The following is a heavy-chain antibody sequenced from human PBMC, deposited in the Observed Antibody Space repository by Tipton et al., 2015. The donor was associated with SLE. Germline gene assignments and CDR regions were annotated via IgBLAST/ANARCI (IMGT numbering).Heavy chain of an antibody. CDR3: ARETTSGAFDI. V-gene: IGHV3-7*01. CDR1: GITFSSYW. D-gene: IGHD4-11*01. Sequence: GSLRLSCTASGITFSSYWMTWVRQAPGKGLGWVANIKEDGSDKNYVDSLRGRLTISRDNAKSALYLQMNSLTTEDTAMYFCARETTSGAFDIWGQGTMVTVSS. CDR2: IKEDGSDK. J-gene: IGHJ3*02.